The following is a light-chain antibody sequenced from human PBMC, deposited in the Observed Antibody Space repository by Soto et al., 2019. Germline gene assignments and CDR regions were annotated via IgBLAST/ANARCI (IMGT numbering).Light chain of an antibody. V-gene: IGKV1-5*03. CDR3: QQYGANSPWT. Sequence: DIQETQSPSTLSASVGDRVTINCRASQNINDWLAGYQQKSGKAPKVLIYKASSLESGVPSRFSGSGSGTEFTLTISSLQTEDFATYYCQQYGANSPWTFGQGTKVEIK. J-gene: IGKJ1*01. CDR2: KAS. CDR1: QNINDW.